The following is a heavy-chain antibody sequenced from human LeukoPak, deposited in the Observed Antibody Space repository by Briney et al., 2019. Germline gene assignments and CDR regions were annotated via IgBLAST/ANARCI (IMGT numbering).Heavy chain of an antibody. D-gene: IGHD3-9*01. CDR1: GYTFTSYG. CDR3: AREKVPKSVLRYFDWPPLGMDV. J-gene: IGHJ6*02. V-gene: IGHV1-18*01. CDR2: ISAYNGNT. Sequence: ASVKVSCKASGYTFTSYGISWVRQAPGQGLEWMGWISAYNGNTNYAQKLQGRVTMTTDTSTSTAYMELRSLRSDDTAVYYCAREKVPKSVLRYFDWPPLGMDVWGQGTTVTVSS.